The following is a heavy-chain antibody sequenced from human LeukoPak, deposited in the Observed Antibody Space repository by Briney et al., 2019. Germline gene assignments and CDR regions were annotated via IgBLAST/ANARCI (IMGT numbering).Heavy chain of an antibody. Sequence: ASVKVSCKASGYTFTSYGISWVRQAPGQGLEWMGRIIPILGIANYAQKFQGRVTITADKSTSTAYMELSSLRSEDTAVYYCARVLGFGESSLGYWGQGTLVTVSS. J-gene: IGHJ4*02. CDR2: IIPILGIA. CDR3: ARVLGFGESSLGY. CDR1: GYTFTSYG. D-gene: IGHD3-10*01. V-gene: IGHV1-69*04.